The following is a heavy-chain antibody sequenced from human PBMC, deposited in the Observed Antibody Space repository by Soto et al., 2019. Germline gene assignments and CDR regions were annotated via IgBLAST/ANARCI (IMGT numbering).Heavy chain of an antibody. D-gene: IGHD2-2*02. CDR3: ARDRGRNTPDY. V-gene: IGHV3-7*01. CDR2: MNQDGSQI. Sequence: GGSLRLSCAVSGFTFSNYWMTWVRQAPGKGLEWVAYMNQDGSQIYYVDSLRGRFTISRDNAKNSLYLQMNSLRVDDTAVYYCARDRGRNTPDYWGQGTLVTVSS. CDR1: GFTFSNYW. J-gene: IGHJ4*02.